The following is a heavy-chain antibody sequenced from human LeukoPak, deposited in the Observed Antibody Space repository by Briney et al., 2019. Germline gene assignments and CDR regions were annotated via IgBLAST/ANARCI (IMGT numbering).Heavy chain of an antibody. CDR2: ISYDGSNK. CDR1: GFTFSSYA. J-gene: IGHJ4*02. CDR3: ARPIVIYGDYESYFDY. Sequence: GRSLRLSCAASGFTFSSYAMHWVRQAPGKGLEWVAVISYDGSNKYYADSVKGRFTISRDNSKNTLYLQMNSLRAEDTAVYYCARPIVIYGDYESYFDYWGQGTLVTVSS. V-gene: IGHV3-30-3*01. D-gene: IGHD4-17*01.